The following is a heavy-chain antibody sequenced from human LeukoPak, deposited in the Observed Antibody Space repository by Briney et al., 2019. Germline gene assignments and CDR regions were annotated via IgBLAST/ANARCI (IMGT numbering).Heavy chain of an antibody. CDR2: IKSKCDDGTT. Sequence: GGSLRLSCAASGFTFSNSCMSWVRQAPGKGLEWVVHIKSKCDDGTTDYAAPVKGRFTISRDDSKNTMYLQINSLKTEDTAVYYCTTVPGHSYGYYFDYWGEGTLVTVSS. D-gene: IGHD5-18*01. V-gene: IGHV3-15*05. J-gene: IGHJ4*02. CDR3: TTVPGHSYGYYFDY. CDR1: GFTFSNSC.